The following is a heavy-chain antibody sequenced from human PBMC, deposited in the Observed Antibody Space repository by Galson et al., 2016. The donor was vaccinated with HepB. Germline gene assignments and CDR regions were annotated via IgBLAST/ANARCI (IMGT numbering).Heavy chain of an antibody. Sequence: SLRLSCAASGFSFSDYGMSWVRQAPGKGLEWVSTISGGDYSTYYADSVEGRFTISRDNSKNTLDLQMNSLRAEDTAIYYCAKGLQYYSYALDVWGQGTTVTVSS. V-gene: IGHV3-23*01. CDR2: ISGGDYST. J-gene: IGHJ6*02. CDR3: AKGLQYYSYALDV. CDR1: GFSFSDYG.